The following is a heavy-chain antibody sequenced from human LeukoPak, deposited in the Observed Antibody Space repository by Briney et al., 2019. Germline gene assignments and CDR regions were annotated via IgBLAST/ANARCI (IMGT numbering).Heavy chain of an antibody. J-gene: IGHJ3*02. CDR3: ARGGYPDAFDI. D-gene: IGHD1-1*01. CDR1: GGSFSGYY. Sequence: SETLSLTCAVYGGSFSGYYWSWIRQPPGKGLEWIGEINHSGSTNYDPSLKSRVTMSVDTSKNQFSLKLSSVTAADTAVYYCARGGYPDAFDIWGQGTMVTVSS. CDR2: INHSGST. V-gene: IGHV4-34*01.